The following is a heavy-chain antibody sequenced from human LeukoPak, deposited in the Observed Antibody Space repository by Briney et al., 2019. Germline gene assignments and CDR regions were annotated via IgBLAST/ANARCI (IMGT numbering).Heavy chain of an antibody. CDR2: ISSTGGTA. D-gene: IGHD2-21*02. Sequence: PGGSLRLSCAASGFTFINAWMAWVRQAPGKELEWVSAISSTGGTAYYADSVKGRFTISRDNSKNTLFLQMNSLRAEDTAVYYCAKDYCGADCYENFDYWGQGTLVTVSS. CDR1: GFTFINAW. CDR3: AKDYCGADCYENFDY. J-gene: IGHJ4*02. V-gene: IGHV3-23*01.